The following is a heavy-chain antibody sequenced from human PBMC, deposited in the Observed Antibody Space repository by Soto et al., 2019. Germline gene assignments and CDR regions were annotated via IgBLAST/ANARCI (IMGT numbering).Heavy chain of an antibody. CDR2: INPSGGST. V-gene: IGHV1-46*01. CDR3: AREYYDFWSGQQGPYYYYGMDV. CDR1: GYTFTSYY. D-gene: IGHD3-3*01. J-gene: IGHJ6*02. Sequence: ASVKVSCKASGYTFTSYYMHWVRQAPGQGLEWMGIINPSGGSTSYAQKFQGRVTMTRDTSTSTVYMELSSLRSEDTAVYYCAREYYDFWSGQQGPYYYYGMDVWGQGTTVTVS.